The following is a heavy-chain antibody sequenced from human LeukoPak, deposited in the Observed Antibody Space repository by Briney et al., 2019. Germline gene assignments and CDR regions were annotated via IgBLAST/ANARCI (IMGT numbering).Heavy chain of an antibody. Sequence: GGSLRLSCAASGFTFSAYSLNWVRQAPGKGLEWVSYINNIGSVTHYADSVKGRFTISRDNAKNSVYLQMNSLRVEDTAVYYCAILGAAGTVDYWGQGTLVTVSS. CDR1: GFTFSAYS. D-gene: IGHD6-13*01. CDR3: AILGAAGTVDY. CDR2: INNIGSVT. V-gene: IGHV3-48*01. J-gene: IGHJ4*02.